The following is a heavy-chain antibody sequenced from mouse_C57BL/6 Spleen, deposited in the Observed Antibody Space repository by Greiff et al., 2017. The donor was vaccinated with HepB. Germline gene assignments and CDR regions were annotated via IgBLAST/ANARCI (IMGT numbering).Heavy chain of an antibody. CDR3: ARRGGGSSYYWYFDV. D-gene: IGHD1-1*01. J-gene: IGHJ1*03. V-gene: IGHV1-72*01. CDR1: GYTFTSYW. Sequence: QVQLQQSGAELVKPGASVKLSCKASGYTFTSYWMHWVKQRPGRGLEWIGRIDPNSGGTKYNEKFKSKATLTVDKPSSTAYMQLSSLTSEDSAVYYCARRGGGSSYYWYFDVWGTGTTVTVSS. CDR2: IDPNSGGT.